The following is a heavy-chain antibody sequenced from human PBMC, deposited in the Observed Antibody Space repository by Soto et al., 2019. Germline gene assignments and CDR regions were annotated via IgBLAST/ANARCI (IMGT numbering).Heavy chain of an antibody. CDR3: ARFTYKSGFNWFDP. CDR1: GASINSDY. Sequence: SETLSLTCTVSGASINSDYWSWIRQSPGKGLEWIGYIYHMGGTDYNPSLKSRVTISIDKSKNQFSLDLRSVTAADTAVYFCARFTYKSGFNWFDPWGQGTQVTVSS. J-gene: IGHJ5*02. CDR2: IYHMGGT. V-gene: IGHV4-59*03. D-gene: IGHD5-12*01.